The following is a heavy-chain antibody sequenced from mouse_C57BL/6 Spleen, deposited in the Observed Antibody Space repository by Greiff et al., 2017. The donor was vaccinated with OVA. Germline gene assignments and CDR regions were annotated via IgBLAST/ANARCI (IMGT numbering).Heavy chain of an antibody. CDR3: ARREDDYDDGVYYFDY. CDR1: GFTFSDYG. D-gene: IGHD2-4*01. J-gene: IGHJ2*01. V-gene: IGHV5-17*01. CDR2: ISSGGSTI. Sequence: EVMLVESGGGLVKPGGSLKLSCAASGFTFSDYGMHWVRQAPEKGLEWVAYISSGGSTIYYADTVKGRFTISRDNAKNTLFLQMTSLRSEDTAMYYCARREDDYDDGVYYFDYWGQGTTLTVSS.